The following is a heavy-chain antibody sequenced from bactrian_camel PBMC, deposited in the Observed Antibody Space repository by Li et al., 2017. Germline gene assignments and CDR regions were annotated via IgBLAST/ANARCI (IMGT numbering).Heavy chain of an antibody. V-gene: IGHV3S31*01. D-gene: IGHD3*01. CDR1: GFTFALAA. Sequence: VQLVESGGGSVQAGGSLRLSCAASGFTFALAAMNWVRQAPGKGLEWVSTIGRSGGTTYYAESVKGRFIITRDNAENTLYLQMNNLKPEDTGVYYCATDAADAKWTGCHPSRTYFDHWGRGTQVTVS. CDR2: IGRSGGTT. J-gene: IGHJ6*01. CDR3: ATDAADAKWTGCHPSRTYFDH.